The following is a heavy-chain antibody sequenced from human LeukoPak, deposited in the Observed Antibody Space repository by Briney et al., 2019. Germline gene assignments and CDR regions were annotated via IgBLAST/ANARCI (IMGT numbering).Heavy chain of an antibody. D-gene: IGHD2-15*01. J-gene: IGHJ4*02. CDR1: GYTFTSYY. CDR2: INPSGGST. V-gene: IGHV1-46*01. Sequence: ASVKVSCKASGYTFTSYYMHWVRQAPGQGLEWMGVINPSGGSTSYAQNSQGRVTMTRDMSTSTVYMELSSLRSEDTAVYYCARPNYKYCSGGSCYSDFDYWGQGTLVTVSS. CDR3: ARPNYKYCSGGSCYSDFDY.